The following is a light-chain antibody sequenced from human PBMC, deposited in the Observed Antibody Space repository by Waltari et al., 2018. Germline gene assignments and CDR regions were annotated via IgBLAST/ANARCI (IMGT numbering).Light chain of an antibody. CDR3: QQYHNWPPT. Sequence: ETVMTQSPATLYVSPGERVILYCRASQTVTANLAWYHQKPGQTPKILIYCASTSATGVPARFSGSVSVTEFTLTISSLQSEDFAIYYCQQYHNWPPTFGGGTKVEIK. CDR1: QTVTAN. CDR2: CAS. V-gene: IGKV3-15*01. J-gene: IGKJ4*01.